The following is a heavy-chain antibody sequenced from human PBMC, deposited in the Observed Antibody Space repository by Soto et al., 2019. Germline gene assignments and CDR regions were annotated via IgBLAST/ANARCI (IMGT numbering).Heavy chain of an antibody. D-gene: IGHD2-2*01. CDR1: GGSFSGYY. CDR3: ARDPVYCSSTNCYPFDY. V-gene: IGHV4-34*01. CDR2: INHSGST. J-gene: IGHJ4*02. Sequence: SETLSLTCAVYGGSFSGYYWSWIRQPPGKGLEWIGGINHSGSTNYNPSLKSRVTISVDTSKNQFSLKLSSVTAADTAVYYCARDPVYCSSTNCYPFDYWGQGTLVTVSS.